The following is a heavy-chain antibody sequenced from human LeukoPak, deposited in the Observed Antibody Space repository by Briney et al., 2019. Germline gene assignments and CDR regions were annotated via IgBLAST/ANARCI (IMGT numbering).Heavy chain of an antibody. CDR2: INHSGIT. CDR1: RGSFSGYY. Sequence: SEALSLTCAVYRGSFSGYYWSSIRQPPGKGLEWIGEINHSGITNSNPSLKSPDTLSVDTSKNQFSLKLSSVTTADTAVYYCARVGVAGTASFYYWGQGTLVTVSS. D-gene: IGHD6-19*01. V-gene: IGHV4-34*01. J-gene: IGHJ4*02. CDR3: ARVGVAGTASFYY.